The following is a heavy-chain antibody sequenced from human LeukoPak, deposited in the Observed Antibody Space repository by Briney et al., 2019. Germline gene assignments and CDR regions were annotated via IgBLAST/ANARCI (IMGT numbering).Heavy chain of an antibody. Sequence: GGSLRLSCLVSEFPFRSYDMHWVRQAPGKGPEWVAYIQDEGISKNYGDSVKGRFDISRDNSKNTVYLDMASLTVADTALYYCAKARDSANYYFDSWGHGTPVIVSS. V-gene: IGHV3-30*02. CDR3: AKARDSANYYFDS. CDR1: EFPFRSYD. J-gene: IGHJ4*01. CDR2: IQDEGISK. D-gene: IGHD1-26*01.